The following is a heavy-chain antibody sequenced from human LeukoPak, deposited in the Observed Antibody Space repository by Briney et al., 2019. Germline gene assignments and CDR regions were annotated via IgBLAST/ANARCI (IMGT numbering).Heavy chain of an antibody. J-gene: IGHJ6*02. V-gene: IGHV4-34*01. CDR3: ARGLVIVGATSRYYYYYGMDV. CDR2: INHSGSI. CDR1: GGSFSGYY. D-gene: IGHD1-26*01. Sequence: PSETLSLTCAVYGGSFSGYYWSWIRQPPGKGLEWIGEINHSGSINYNPSLKSRVTISVDTSKNQFSLKLSSVTAADTAVYYCARGLVIVGATSRYYYYYGMDVWGQGTTVTVSS.